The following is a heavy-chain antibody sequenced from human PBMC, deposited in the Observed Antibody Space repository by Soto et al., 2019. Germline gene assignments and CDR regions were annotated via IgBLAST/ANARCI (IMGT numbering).Heavy chain of an antibody. J-gene: IGHJ5*02. D-gene: IGHD6-13*01. Sequence: SVKVSCKASGGTFSSYAISWERQAPGQGLEWMGGIIPIFGTANYAQKFQGRVTITADESTSTAYMELSSLRSEDTAVYYCAGSDSSSWYSNWFDPWGQGTLVTVSS. CDR1: GGTFSSYA. CDR3: AGSDSSSWYSNWFDP. V-gene: IGHV1-69*13. CDR2: IIPIFGTA.